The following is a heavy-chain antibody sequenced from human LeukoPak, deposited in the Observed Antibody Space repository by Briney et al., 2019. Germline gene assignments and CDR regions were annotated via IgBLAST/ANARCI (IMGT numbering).Heavy chain of an antibody. Sequence: GRSLRLSCAASGFSFSSYGMYWVRQAPGKGLEWVAVIWYDGSNKYYADSVKGRFTISRDNSKNTLYLQMNSLRAEVTALYYCARDIYGLDNWGQGTLVTVSS. J-gene: IGHJ4*02. CDR1: GFSFSSYG. CDR3: ARDIYGLDN. CDR2: IWYDGSNK. D-gene: IGHD3-16*01. V-gene: IGHV3-33*01.